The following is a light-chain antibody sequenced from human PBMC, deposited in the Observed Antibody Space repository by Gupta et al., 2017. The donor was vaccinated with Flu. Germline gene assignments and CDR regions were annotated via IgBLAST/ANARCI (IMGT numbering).Light chain of an antibody. J-gene: IGLJ2*01. CDR1: RSDVGSYNL. V-gene: IGLV2-23*02. CDR2: EVS. CDR3: SSYAGGSTLV. Sequence: QSALTQPASVSGSPGPSITISCTGIRSDVGSYNLVSWYQHNPGKAPKLMIYEVSKRPSGVSNRFSASKSGNTASLTISGLQAEDAADYYCSSYAGGSTLVFGGGTKLTVL.